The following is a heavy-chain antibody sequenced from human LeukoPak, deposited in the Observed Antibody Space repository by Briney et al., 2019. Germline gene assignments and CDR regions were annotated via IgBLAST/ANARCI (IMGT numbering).Heavy chain of an antibody. CDR3: AKEDCSGGSCYSRALGAFDI. CDR2: ISYDGGNK. D-gene: IGHD2-15*01. Sequence: GGSLRLSCAASGFTFSSYGMHWVRQAPGKGLEWVAVISYDGGNKYYADSVKGRFTISRDNSKNTLYLQMNSLRAEDTAVYYCAKEDCSGGSCYSRALGAFDIWGQGTMVTVSS. J-gene: IGHJ3*02. V-gene: IGHV3-30*18. CDR1: GFTFSSYG.